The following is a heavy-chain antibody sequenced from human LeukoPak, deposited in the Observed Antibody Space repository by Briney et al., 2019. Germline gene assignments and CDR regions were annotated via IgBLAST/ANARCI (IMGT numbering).Heavy chain of an antibody. CDR2: IIPILGIA. J-gene: IGHJ4*02. Sequence: SVKVSCKASGGTFSSYAISWVRQAPGQGLEWMGRIIPILGIANYAQKFQGRVTITADKSTSTAYMELSSLRSEDTAVYYCARDGGYDFWSGYCLDYWGQGTLVTVSS. V-gene: IGHV1-69*04. CDR3: ARDGGYDFWSGYCLDY. CDR1: GGTFSSYA. D-gene: IGHD3-3*01.